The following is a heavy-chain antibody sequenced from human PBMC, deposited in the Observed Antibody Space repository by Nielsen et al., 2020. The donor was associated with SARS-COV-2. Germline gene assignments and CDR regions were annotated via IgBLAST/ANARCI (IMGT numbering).Heavy chain of an antibody. Sequence: GGSLRLSCAASGFTFDDHAMHWVRHAPGKGLEWVSGVRSRGRVMGYADSVKGRFIISRDNAVNSLYLQMNSLTAEDTAVYYCAKDTGSVAVSDNVFDIWGRGTMVTVSS. V-gene: IGHV3-9*01. J-gene: IGHJ3*02. CDR3: AKDTGSVAVSDNVFDI. CDR1: GFTFDDHA. D-gene: IGHD2-15*01. CDR2: VRSRGRVM.